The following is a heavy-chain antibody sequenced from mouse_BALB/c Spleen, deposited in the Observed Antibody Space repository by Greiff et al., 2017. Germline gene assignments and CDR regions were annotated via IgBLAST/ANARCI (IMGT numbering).Heavy chain of an antibody. Sequence: QVQLKQSGAELVRPGTSVKISCKASGYTFTNYWLGWVKQRPGHGLEWIGDIYPGGGYTNYNEKFKGKATLTADTSSSTAYMQLSSLTSEDSAVYFCARGVYYGSSSYAMDYWGQGTSVTVSS. J-gene: IGHJ4*01. V-gene: IGHV1-63*02. CDR3: ARGVYYGSSSYAMDY. CDR1: GYTFTNYW. D-gene: IGHD1-1*01. CDR2: IYPGGGYT.